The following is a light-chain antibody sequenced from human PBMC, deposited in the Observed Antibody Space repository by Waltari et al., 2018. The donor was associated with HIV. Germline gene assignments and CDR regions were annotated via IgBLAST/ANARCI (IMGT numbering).Light chain of an antibody. V-gene: IGLV2-8*01. Sequence: QPPLPPPPSPSASPGQSATLSCSATTSATVTSEYAAWYQQHPGKPTKLIISEVNTRPSGVPNRFSGSKSGNTASLTVSGLQAEDEADYYCSSSAGTNDFFVLFGGGTKLTVL. CDR3: SSSAGTNDFFVL. CDR1: TSATVTSEY. J-gene: IGLJ2*01. CDR2: EVN.